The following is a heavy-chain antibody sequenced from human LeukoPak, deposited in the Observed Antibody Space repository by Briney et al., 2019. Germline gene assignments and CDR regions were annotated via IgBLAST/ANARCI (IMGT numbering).Heavy chain of an antibody. D-gene: IGHD3-10*01. Sequence: PSETLSLTCSVSGGSINSYYWSWIRQPPGKGLECIGYIHYTGSTNYNPSLKSRVTISVDTSKNQFSLKLSSVTAADTAVYYCARRVLSWFGESIIYYFDYWGQGTLVTVSS. CDR1: GGSINSYY. CDR3: ARRVLSWFGESIIYYFDY. V-gene: IGHV4-59*12. CDR2: IHYTGST. J-gene: IGHJ4*02.